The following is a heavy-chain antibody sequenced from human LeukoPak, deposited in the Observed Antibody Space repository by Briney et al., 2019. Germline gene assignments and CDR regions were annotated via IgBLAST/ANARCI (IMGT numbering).Heavy chain of an antibody. J-gene: IGHJ4*02. CDR1: GFTFSSYG. D-gene: IGHD3-22*01. CDR3: AKDYYYDSSGYFDY. V-gene: IGHV3-33*06. Sequence: TGRSLRLSCAESGFTFSSYGMHWVRQAPGKGLEWVAVIWYDGSNKYYADSVKGRFTISRDNSKNTLYLQMNSLRAEDTAVYYCAKDYYYDSSGYFDYWGQGTLVTVSS. CDR2: IWYDGSNK.